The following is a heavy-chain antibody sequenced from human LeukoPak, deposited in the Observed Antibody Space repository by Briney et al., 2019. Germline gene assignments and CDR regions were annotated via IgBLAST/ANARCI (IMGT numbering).Heavy chain of an antibody. CDR2: ISYDGSNK. V-gene: IGHV3-30-3*01. Sequence: PGGSLRLSCAASGFTFSIHAMHWVRQAPGKGLEWVAVISYDGSNKYYADSVKGRFTISRDNSKNTLYLQMNSLRAEDTAVYYCARAYSGYDPQLDYWGQGTLVTVSS. J-gene: IGHJ4*02. CDR1: GFTFSIHA. D-gene: IGHD5-12*01. CDR3: ARAYSGYDPQLDY.